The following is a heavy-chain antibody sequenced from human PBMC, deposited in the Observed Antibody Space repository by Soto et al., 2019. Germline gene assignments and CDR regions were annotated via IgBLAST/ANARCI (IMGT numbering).Heavy chain of an antibody. Sequence: ASVKVSCKASGFTFTSSAVQWVRQARGQRLEWIGWIVVGSGNTNYAQKFQERVTITRDMSTSTAYMELSSLRSEDTAVDYCAAEGSYDSSGYYLYYYYGMDVWG. CDR1: GFTFTSSA. J-gene: IGHJ6*02. CDR2: IVVGSGNT. CDR3: AAEGSYDSSGYYLYYYYGMDV. V-gene: IGHV1-58*01. D-gene: IGHD3-22*01.